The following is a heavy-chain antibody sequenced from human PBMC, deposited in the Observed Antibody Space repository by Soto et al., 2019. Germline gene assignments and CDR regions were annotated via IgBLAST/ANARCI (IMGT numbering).Heavy chain of an antibody. J-gene: IGHJ6*02. D-gene: IGHD2-2*01. CDR3: ARAVGGYYDGMDV. CDR2: IYHSGST. Sequence: QVQLQESGPGLVKPSGTLSLTCAVSGGSISSSNWWSWVRQPPGKGLEWIGEIYHSGSTNYNPSLKSRVTISVDKSTTQFALKPSSVTAADTAVYYCARAVGGYYDGMDVWGPGTTVTVSS. V-gene: IGHV4-4*02. CDR1: GGSISSSNW.